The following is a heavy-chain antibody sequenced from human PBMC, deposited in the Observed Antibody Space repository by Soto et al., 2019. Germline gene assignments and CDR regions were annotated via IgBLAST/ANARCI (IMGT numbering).Heavy chain of an antibody. CDR3: ASSPREDIVVVPAAAVDI. Sequence: GGSLRLSCAASGFTFSSYWMHWVRQAPGKGLVWVSRINSDGSSTSYADSVKGRFTISRDNAKNTLYLQMNSLRAEDTAVYYCASSPREDIVVVPAAAVDIWGQGTMVTVSS. D-gene: IGHD2-2*01. CDR2: INSDGSST. V-gene: IGHV3-74*01. J-gene: IGHJ3*02. CDR1: GFTFSSYW.